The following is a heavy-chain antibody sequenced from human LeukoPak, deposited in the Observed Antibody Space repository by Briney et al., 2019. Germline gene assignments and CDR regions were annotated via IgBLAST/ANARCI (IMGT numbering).Heavy chain of an antibody. V-gene: IGHV4-4*07. CDR3: GRQGYTASYYFLDY. J-gene: IGHJ4*02. D-gene: IGHD1-26*01. CDR2: IYTTGTT. Sequence: SEPLSLTCTVSTGSINSYYWGWVRQPAGKGLEWIGRIYTTGTTNYSPSLKSRLSMSIDTSTNQFSLTLRSVTAADTAVYYCGRQGYTASYYFLDYWSQGTLVTVSS. CDR1: TGSINSYY.